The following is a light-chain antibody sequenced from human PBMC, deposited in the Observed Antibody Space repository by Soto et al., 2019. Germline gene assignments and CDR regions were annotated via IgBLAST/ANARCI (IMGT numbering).Light chain of an antibody. Sequence: EIVLTQSPATLSLSPGERATLSCRASQSVNSYLAWYQQKPGQAPRLLIYDASNRATGIPGRFSGSGSGTDFTLTISSLEPEDFAVYYCQQRSNWPPFTFGPGTKVDIK. CDR2: DAS. J-gene: IGKJ3*01. CDR3: QQRSNWPPFT. CDR1: QSVNSY. V-gene: IGKV3-11*01.